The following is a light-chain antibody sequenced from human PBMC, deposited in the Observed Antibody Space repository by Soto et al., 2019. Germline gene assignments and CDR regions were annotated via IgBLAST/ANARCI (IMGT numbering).Light chain of an antibody. J-gene: IGLJ1*01. CDR3: VSYTSSTTYV. CDR1: SSDVGGSNF. Sequence: LTQPASVSDSPGQSITISCTGTSSDVGGSNFVSWYQQHPGKPPKLIIYDVANRPSGVSNRFSGSKSGGTASLIISRLQTEDEADYYCVSYTSSTTYVFGTGTKVTVL. CDR2: DVA. V-gene: IGLV2-14*03.